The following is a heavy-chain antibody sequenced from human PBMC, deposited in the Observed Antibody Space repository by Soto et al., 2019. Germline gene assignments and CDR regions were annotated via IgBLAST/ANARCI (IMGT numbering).Heavy chain of an antibody. CDR2: INHSGST. J-gene: IGHJ4*02. Sequence: QVQLQQWGAGLLKPSETLSLTCAVYGGSFSGYYWSWIRQPPGKGLEWIGEINHSGSTNYNPSLKSRVTISVDTSKNQFSLKLSSLTAADTAVYYCARNYYGSGSYYKRGPNFDYWGQGTLVTVSS. CDR3: ARNYYGSGSYYKRGPNFDY. V-gene: IGHV4-34*01. D-gene: IGHD3-10*01. CDR1: GGSFSGYY.